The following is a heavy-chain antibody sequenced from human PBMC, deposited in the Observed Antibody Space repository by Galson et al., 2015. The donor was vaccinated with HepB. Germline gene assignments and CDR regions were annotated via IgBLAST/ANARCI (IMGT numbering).Heavy chain of an antibody. V-gene: IGHV3-30*18. Sequence: SLRLSCAASGFTFRSYGMHWVRQAPGKGLEWVAVISYDGSNKYCADSVKGRFTISRDNSKNTLYLQMNSLRAEDTAVYYCAKDRLSSGWYYFYGMDVWGQGTTVTVSS. CDR2: ISYDGSNK. CDR3: AKDRLSSGWYYFYGMDV. D-gene: IGHD6-25*01. J-gene: IGHJ6*02. CDR1: GFTFRSYG.